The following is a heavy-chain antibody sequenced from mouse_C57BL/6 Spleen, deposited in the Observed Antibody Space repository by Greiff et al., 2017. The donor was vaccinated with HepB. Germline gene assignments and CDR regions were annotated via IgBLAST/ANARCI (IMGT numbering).Heavy chain of an antibody. J-gene: IGHJ3*01. CDR1: GYTFTSYW. D-gene: IGHD2-3*01. CDR2: IDPGNSDT. Sequence: EVQLQQSGTVLARPGASVKMSCKTSGYTFTSYWMHWVQQRPGQGLEWIGAIDPGNSDTSYNQKFKGKAKLTAVTSASTAYMELSSLTNEDSAVYYCTRCIYDGYYGGFAYWGQGTLVTVSA. CDR3: TRCIYDGYYGGFAY. V-gene: IGHV1-5*01.